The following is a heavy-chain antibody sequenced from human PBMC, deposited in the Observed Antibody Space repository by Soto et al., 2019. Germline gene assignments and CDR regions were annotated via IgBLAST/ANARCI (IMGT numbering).Heavy chain of an antibody. D-gene: IGHD3-16*01. CDR2: ISYDGSNK. CDR1: GFTFSSYG. Sequence: GGSLRLSCAASGFTFSSYGMHWVRQAPGKGLEWVAVISYDGSNKYYADSVKGRFTISRDNSKNTLYLQMNSLRAEDTAVYYCAKAPTFYFDLWGRGTLVTVSS. J-gene: IGHJ2*01. CDR3: AKAPTFYFDL. V-gene: IGHV3-30*18.